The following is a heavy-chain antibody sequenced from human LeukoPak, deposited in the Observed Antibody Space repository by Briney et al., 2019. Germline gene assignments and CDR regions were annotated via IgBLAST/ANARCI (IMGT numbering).Heavy chain of an antibody. D-gene: IGHD3-22*01. CDR3: ASSRNYYDSSGEAFDI. J-gene: IGHJ3*02. CDR1: GFTVSSNY. Sequence: PGGSLRLSCAASGFTVSSNYMSWVRQAPGKGLEWVSVIYSGGSTYYADSVKGRFTISRDNSKNTLYLQMNSLRAEDTAVYYCASSRNYYDSSGEAFDIWGQGTMVTVSS. V-gene: IGHV3-53*01. CDR2: IYSGGST.